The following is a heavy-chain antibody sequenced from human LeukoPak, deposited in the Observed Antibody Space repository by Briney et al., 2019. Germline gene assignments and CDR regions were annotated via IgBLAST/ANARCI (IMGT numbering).Heavy chain of an antibody. D-gene: IGHD3-10*01. CDR3: ARAEVLLWFGESPGAEYFQH. CDR2: ISTRGSYI. Sequence: GGSLRLSCAASGFTFSSYNMNWVRQAPGKGLEWVSPISTRGSYIYYADSVKGRFTISRDNAKNSLYLQMNSLRAEDTAVYYCARAEVLLWFGESPGAEYFQHWGQGTLVTVSS. J-gene: IGHJ1*01. CDR1: GFTFSSYN. V-gene: IGHV3-21*01.